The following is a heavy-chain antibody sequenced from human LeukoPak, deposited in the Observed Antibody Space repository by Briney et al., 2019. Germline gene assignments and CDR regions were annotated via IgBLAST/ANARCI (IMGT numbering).Heavy chain of an antibody. Sequence: ASVKVSCKASGYTFTSYGISWVRQAPGRGLEWMGWISAYNGNTNYAQKLQGRVTMTTDTSTSTAYMELRGLRSDDTAVYYCRSGWYGSGTDYWGQGTLVTVSS. CDR3: RSGWYGSGTDY. D-gene: IGHD6-19*01. V-gene: IGHV1-18*01. J-gene: IGHJ4*02. CDR2: ISAYNGNT. CDR1: GYTFTSYG.